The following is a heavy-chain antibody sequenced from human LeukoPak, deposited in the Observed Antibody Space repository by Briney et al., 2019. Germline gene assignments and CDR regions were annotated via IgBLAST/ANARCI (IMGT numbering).Heavy chain of an antibody. D-gene: IGHD6-19*01. CDR3: AKSGGWYAGGFRFDY. CDR1: GFTFSTYT. Sequence: GGSLRLSCAASGFTFSTYTMYWVRQAPGKGLEWVSAISGSGGSTYYADSVKGRFTISRDNSKNTLYLQMNSLRAEDTAVYYCAKSGGWYAGGFRFDYWGQGTLVTVSS. V-gene: IGHV3-23*01. CDR2: ISGSGGST. J-gene: IGHJ4*02.